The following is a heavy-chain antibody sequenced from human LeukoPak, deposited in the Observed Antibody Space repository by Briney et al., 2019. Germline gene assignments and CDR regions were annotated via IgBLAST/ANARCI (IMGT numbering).Heavy chain of an antibody. D-gene: IGHD1-14*01. CDR1: GFSFSSYY. J-gene: IGHJ4*02. CDR3: VRENHGSFDY. CDR2: ISSSSTYI. Sequence: KPGGSLRLSCAASGFSFSSYYVNWVRQAPGKGLEWVSCISSSSTYIYYADSVRGRFAISRDNAKNSLYLQMNSPRAEDTAVYYCVRENHGSFDYWGQGSLVTVSS. V-gene: IGHV3-21*01.